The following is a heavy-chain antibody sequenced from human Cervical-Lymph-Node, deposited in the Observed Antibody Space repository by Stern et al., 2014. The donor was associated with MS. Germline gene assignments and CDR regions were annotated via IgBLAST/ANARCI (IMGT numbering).Heavy chain of an antibody. CDR3: ARDPGGFYYYGMDV. CDR1: GFTFSSYG. V-gene: IGHV3-33*01. J-gene: IGHJ6*02. D-gene: IGHD3-16*01. CDR2: IWYDGSNK. Sequence: VQLVQSGGGVVQPGRSLRLSCAASGFTFSSYGMHWVRQAPGKGLEWVAVIWYDGSNKYYADSVKCRFTISRDNSKNTLYLQMNSLRAEDTAVYYCARDPGGFYYYGMDVWGQGTTVTVSS.